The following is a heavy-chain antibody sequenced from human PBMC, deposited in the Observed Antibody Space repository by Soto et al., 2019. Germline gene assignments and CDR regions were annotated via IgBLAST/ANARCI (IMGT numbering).Heavy chain of an antibody. CDR2: IYSGDST. CDR3: ARNVDQLLAYLDY. J-gene: IGHJ4*02. CDR1: GFTVSSNY. V-gene: IGHV3-53*01. D-gene: IGHD2-2*01. Sequence: GWSLRLSCAASGFTVSSNYMSWVRQAPGKGPEWVSVIYSGDSTYYADSVKGRFTISRDNSKNTLYLQMNSLRAEDTAVYYCARNVDQLLAYLDYWGQGTLVTVSS.